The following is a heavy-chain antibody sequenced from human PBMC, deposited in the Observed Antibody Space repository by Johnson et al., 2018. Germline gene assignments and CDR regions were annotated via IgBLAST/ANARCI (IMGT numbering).Heavy chain of an antibody. CDR2: ISYDGSNK. CDR3: AKKGGLGSDCMDV. CDR1: GFTFSTYG. Sequence: VQLVESGGGVVQPGRSLRLSCAASGFTFSTYGMHWVRQAPGKGLEWVAIISYDGSNKYYADSVKGRVTISRDNSKNTLYLEMNSRRAEDTAVYYCAKKGGLGSDCMDVWGKGTPVIVSS. J-gene: IGHJ6*03. V-gene: IGHV3-30*18. D-gene: IGHD7-27*01.